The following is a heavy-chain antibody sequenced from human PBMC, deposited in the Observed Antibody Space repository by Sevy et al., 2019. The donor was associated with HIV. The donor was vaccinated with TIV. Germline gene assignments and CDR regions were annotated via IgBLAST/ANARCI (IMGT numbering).Heavy chain of an antibody. Sequence: SETLSLTCAVSGYSMTSGYFWGWSRQSPGEGLEWIGSLYHSGTTYYSPSLKSRDTLSVDTSKNQFSLKVRSVTAADTAVYYCARVDSSGWSDYWGQGNLVTVSS. CDR3: ARVDSSGWSDY. V-gene: IGHV4-38-2*01. CDR2: LYHSGTT. CDR1: GYSMTSGYF. J-gene: IGHJ4*02. D-gene: IGHD6-13*01.